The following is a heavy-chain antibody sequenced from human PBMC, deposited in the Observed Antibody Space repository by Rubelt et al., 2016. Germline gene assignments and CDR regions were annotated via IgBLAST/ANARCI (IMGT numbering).Heavy chain of an antibody. D-gene: IGHD3-3*01. CDR1: GYTFTSYD. CDR2: MNPNSGNT. J-gene: IGHJ5*02. Sequence: QVQLVQSGAEVKKPGASVKVSCKASGYTFTSYDINWVRQATGQGLEWMGWMNPNSGNTGYAQKFQGRVTMTRNTSISTAYMELSSLRSVDTAVYYCARMVNDFWSGYHNWFDPWGQGTLVTVSS. V-gene: IGHV1-8*01. CDR3: ARMVNDFWSGYHNWFDP.